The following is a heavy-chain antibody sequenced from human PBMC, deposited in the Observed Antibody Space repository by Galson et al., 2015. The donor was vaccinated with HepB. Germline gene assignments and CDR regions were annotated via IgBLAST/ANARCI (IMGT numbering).Heavy chain of an antibody. CDR3: GKGDVEAAGTDGPVYYGMDF. J-gene: IGHJ6*02. CDR1: GFTFSSYA. V-gene: IGHV3-23*01. CDR2: ISGSGGTT. Sequence: SLRLSCAASGFTFSSYAMSWVRQAPGKGLEWVSSISGSGGTTYYADSVKGRFTISRDNSKNTLYLQMNSLRAEDTAVYYCGKGDVEAAGTDGPVYYGMDFWGQGTTVTVSS. D-gene: IGHD6-13*01.